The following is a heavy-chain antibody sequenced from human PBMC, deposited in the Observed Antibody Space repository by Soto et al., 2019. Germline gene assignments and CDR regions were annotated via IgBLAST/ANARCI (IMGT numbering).Heavy chain of an antibody. J-gene: IGHJ4*02. CDR2: INAGNGRE. CDR3: ARGGGGVGEASFDS. Sequence: QVQLEQSGAEVKKPGASVKVSCKTSGYTFTSYTLHWVRQAPGHGLEWMGWINAGNGREKYSQRFQDRVSLSTDKPPTPAYMKLRAPKSENTAIYFCARGGGGVGEASFDSWGQGTLVTVSS. CDR1: GYTFTSYT. V-gene: IGHV1-3*01. D-gene: IGHD3-10*01.